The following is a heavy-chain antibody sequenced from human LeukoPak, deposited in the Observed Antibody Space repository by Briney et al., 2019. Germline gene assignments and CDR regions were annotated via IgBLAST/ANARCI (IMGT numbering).Heavy chain of an antibody. Sequence: GASLQISCKGSGSSFTSYWIGWVRQLPGKGLEWMGIIYPGDSDTRYSPSFQGQVTISADKSISTAYLQWSSLKASDTAMYYCARIQSLGHWFDPWGQGTLVTVSS. CDR2: IYPGDSDT. CDR1: GSSFTSYW. CDR3: ARIQSLGHWFDP. V-gene: IGHV5-51*01. D-gene: IGHD5-18*01. J-gene: IGHJ5*02.